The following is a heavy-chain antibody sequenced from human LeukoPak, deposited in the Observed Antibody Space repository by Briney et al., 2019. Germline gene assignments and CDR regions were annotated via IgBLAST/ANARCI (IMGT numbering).Heavy chain of an antibody. CDR1: GFKFRVYT. V-gene: IGHV3-49*04. CDR2: IRSEAYGGTT. J-gene: IGHJ4*02. D-gene: IGHD1-26*01. CDR3: TRGAYSGSY. Sequence: PGRSLRLSCTASGFKFRVYTMPWVRQAPGKGLEWVCFIRSEAYGGTTEYAASVKGTFTISRDNSKSIVYLEMNTLKTEDTAVYYCTRGAYSGSYWGQGTLVTVSS.